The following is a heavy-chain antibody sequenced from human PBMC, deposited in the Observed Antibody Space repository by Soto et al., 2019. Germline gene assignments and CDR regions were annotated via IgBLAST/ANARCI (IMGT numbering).Heavy chain of an antibody. J-gene: IGHJ5*02. CDR1: GYTFTGYY. V-gene: IGHV1-2*02. D-gene: IGHD2-2*02. Sequence: ASVKVSCTASGYTFTGYYMHWVRQAPGQGLEWMGWINPNSGGTNYAQKFQGRVTMTRDTSISTAYMELSRLRSDDTAVYYCAREVGCGSTSCYKGNWFDPWGQGTLVTVCS. CDR2: INPNSGGT. CDR3: AREVGCGSTSCYKGNWFDP.